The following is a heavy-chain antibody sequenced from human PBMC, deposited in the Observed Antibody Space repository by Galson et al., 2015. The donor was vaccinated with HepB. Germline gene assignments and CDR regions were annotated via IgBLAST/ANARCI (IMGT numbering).Heavy chain of an antibody. V-gene: IGHV4-59*01. Sequence: ETLSLTCLVTGGSIYDYNSYYWTWIRQPPGKGLELIGYIYYSGSTNYNPSLTSRVTISLDTSKNQISLKLRSLTTADTAVYYCARGFLHDFWSGPLDYWGPGTLVAVSS. CDR1: GGSIYDYNSYY. CDR3: ARGFLHDFWSGPLDY. D-gene: IGHD3-3*01. J-gene: IGHJ4*02. CDR2: IYYSGST.